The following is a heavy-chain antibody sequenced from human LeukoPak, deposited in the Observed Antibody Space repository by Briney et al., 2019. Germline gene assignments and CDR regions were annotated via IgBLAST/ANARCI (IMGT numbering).Heavy chain of an antibody. V-gene: IGHV3-7*03. CDR1: GFSFSGSW. Sequence: PGGSLRLSRTASGFSFSGSWMAWIRQAPGKGLEWVAIIKKDGSEKYYVDSMKGRFTISRDNAKNSLFLQMNSLRAEDTAIYYCTTDTWYSAGHWGQGTLVTVSS. CDR2: IKKDGSEK. CDR3: TTDTWYSAGH. D-gene: IGHD2-15*01. J-gene: IGHJ4*02.